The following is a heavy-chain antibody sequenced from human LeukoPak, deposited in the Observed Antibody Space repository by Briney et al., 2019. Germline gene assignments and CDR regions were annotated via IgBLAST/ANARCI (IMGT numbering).Heavy chain of an antibody. D-gene: IGHD4-23*01. CDR1: GYTFTCYY. CDR2: INPNSGGT. J-gene: IGHJ4*02. CDR3: ARDPGDYGGNRFDY. V-gene: IGHV1-2*02. Sequence: ASVKVSCKASGYTFTCYYMHWVRQAPGQGLEWMGWINPNSGGTNYAQKFQGRVTMTRDTSISTAYMELSRLRSDDTAVYYCARDPGDYGGNRFDYWGQGTLVTISS.